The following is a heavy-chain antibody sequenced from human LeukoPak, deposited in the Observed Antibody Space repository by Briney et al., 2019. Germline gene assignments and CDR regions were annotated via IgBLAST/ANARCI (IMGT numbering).Heavy chain of an antibody. J-gene: IGHJ4*02. D-gene: IGHD4-23*01. CDR1: GYTFTGYY. CDR2: INPNSGGT. V-gene: IGHV1-2*02. Sequence: ASVKVSCKASGYTFTGYYMHWVRQAPGQGLEWMGWINPNSGGTNYAQKFQGRVTMTRDTSISTAYMELSRLRSDDTAVYYCARDPGPYGGLFDYWGQGTLVTVSS. CDR3: ARDPGPYGGLFDY.